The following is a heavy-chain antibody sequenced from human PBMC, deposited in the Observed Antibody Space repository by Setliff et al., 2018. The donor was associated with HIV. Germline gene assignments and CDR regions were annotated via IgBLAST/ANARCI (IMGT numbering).Heavy chain of an antibody. V-gene: IGHV1-18*01. CDR2: ISAYNGNT. Sequence: PSVKVSCKASGYTFTSYGISWVRQAPGQGLEWMGWISAYNGNTNYAQKLQGRVTMTTDTSTSTAYMELRSLRSDDTAVYYCARDGEYYYDSSGPVFDPWGQGTLVTVSS. CDR3: ARDGEYYYDSSGPVFDP. D-gene: IGHD3-22*01. J-gene: IGHJ5*02. CDR1: GYTFTSYG.